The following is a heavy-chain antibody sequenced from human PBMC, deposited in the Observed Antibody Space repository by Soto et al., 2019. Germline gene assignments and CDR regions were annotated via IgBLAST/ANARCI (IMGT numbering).Heavy chain of an antibody. CDR1: GFTFYDYA. D-gene: IGHD3-3*01. J-gene: IGHJ4*02. CDR2: ISGDGGST. V-gene: IGHV3-43*02. Sequence: LTCAASGFTFYDYAMHWVRQAPGKGLEWVSLISGDGGSTYYADSVKGRFTISRDNSKNSLYLQMNSLRTEDTALYCFAKDIGPGRYYDFWSGDPDYWGQGILVTVSP. CDR3: AKDIGPGRYYDFWSGDPDY.